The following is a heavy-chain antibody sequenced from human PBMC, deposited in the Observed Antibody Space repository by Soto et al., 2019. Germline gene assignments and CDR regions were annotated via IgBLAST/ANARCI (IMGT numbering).Heavy chain of an antibody. CDR3: ARPLGNYYFDS. CDR2: INLSGST. CDR1: GGSFSGYY. J-gene: IGHJ4*02. V-gene: IGHV4-34*01. Sequence: QVQLQQWGAGLLKPSETLSLTCAVYGGSFSGYYWSWIRQPPGKGLEWIGEINLSGSTNYSPSLKSRVTISVDTSNNQFSLTLTSVTAADTAVYYCARPLGNYYFDSWGQGALVTVSS. D-gene: IGHD7-27*01.